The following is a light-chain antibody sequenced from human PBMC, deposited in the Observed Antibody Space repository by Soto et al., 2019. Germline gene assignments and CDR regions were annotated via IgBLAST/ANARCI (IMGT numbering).Light chain of an antibody. Sequence: EIVLTQSPATLSLSPGERAILSCRASQSVNNFLGWYQQKPGQAPRPLIYDTSNRASGIPARFSGSGSGTDFTLTISSLEPEDFAVYYCQQRRNWPLTFGPGTKVDFK. V-gene: IGKV3-11*01. CDR1: QSVNNF. CDR2: DTS. J-gene: IGKJ3*01. CDR3: QQRRNWPLT.